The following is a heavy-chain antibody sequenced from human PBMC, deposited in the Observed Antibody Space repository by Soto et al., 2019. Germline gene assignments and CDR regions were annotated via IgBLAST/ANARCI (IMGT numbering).Heavy chain of an antibody. CDR2: ISGSGVST. J-gene: IGHJ4*02. CDR3: AQLARRDCDSSADY. D-gene: IGHD2-21*02. V-gene: IGHV3-23*01. CDR1: GFTFSNYA. Sequence: EVQLLESGVGLVQPGGSLRLSCAASGFTFSNYAMSWVRQAPGKGLEWVSGISGSGVSTYYADSVKGRFTISRDNSKNTLYLQMHSLRAEDTDVYYCAQLARRDCDSSADYWGQGTLVTVSS.